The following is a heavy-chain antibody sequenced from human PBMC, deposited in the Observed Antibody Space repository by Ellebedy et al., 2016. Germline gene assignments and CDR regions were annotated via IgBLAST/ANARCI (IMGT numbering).Heavy chain of an antibody. Sequence: GGSLRLXXVGSGFTFENYAMSWVRQAPGKGLEWVSIITGGATATYNADSVKGRFIISRDNSKNTVYLQMNSLRVEDTAVYSCAKDAGYHSINYYGSAEGWGQGTLVTVSS. D-gene: IGHD1-26*01. CDR1: GFTFENYA. CDR3: AKDAGYHSINYYGSAEG. V-gene: IGHV3-23*01. J-gene: IGHJ4*02. CDR2: ITGGATAT.